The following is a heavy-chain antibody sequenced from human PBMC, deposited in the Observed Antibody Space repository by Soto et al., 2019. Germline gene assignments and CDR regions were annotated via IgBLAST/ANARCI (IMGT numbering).Heavy chain of an antibody. CDR3: ARHGNCSSTSCYAGRWFDP. D-gene: IGHD2-2*01. CDR1: GGSISSYY. V-gene: IGHV4-59*08. J-gene: IGHJ5*02. CDR2: IYYSGST. Sequence: SETLSLTCTVSGGSISSYYWSWIRQPPGKGLEWIGYIYYSGSTNYNPSLKSRVTISVDTSKNQFSLKLSSVTAADTAVYYCARHGNCSSTSCYAGRWFDPWGQGTLVTVSS.